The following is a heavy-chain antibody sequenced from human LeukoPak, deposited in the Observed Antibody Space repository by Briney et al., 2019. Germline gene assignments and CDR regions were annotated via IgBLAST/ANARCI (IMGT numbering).Heavy chain of an antibody. Sequence: GASVKVSCKASGYTFTGHYMHWVRQAPGQGLEWMGWINFNSGGTNYAQKFQGRVTMTRDTSINTAYMELSRLRSDDTAVYYRARVFGSAWYGTCDYWGQGTLVTVSS. J-gene: IGHJ4*02. D-gene: IGHD6-19*01. CDR2: INFNSGGT. CDR1: GYTFTGHY. CDR3: ARVFGSAWYGTCDY. V-gene: IGHV1-2*02.